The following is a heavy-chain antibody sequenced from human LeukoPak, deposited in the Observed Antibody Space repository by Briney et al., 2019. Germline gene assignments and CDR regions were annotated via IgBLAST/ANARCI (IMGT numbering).Heavy chain of an antibody. D-gene: IGHD1-14*01. CDR2: INGSGTNI. CDR1: GLRFSGYS. V-gene: IGHV3-48*02. Sequence: GWALRLSCAASGLRFSGYSMTWVRQATGKGLEWVSYINGSGTNIYNADSVKGRFTISRDNAKNSMYLQLNSLRDEDTAVYYCVRETAYSFDCWGQGTLVTFSS. J-gene: IGHJ4*02. CDR3: VRETAYSFDC.